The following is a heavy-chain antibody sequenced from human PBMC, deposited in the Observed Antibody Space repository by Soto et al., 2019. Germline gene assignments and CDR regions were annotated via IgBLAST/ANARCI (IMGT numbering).Heavy chain of an antibody. CDR1: GYTLTELS. Sequence: ASLKVSCKVSGYTLTELSMHWVRQAPGKGLEWMGGFDPEDGETIYAQKFQGRVTMTEDTSTDTAYMELSSLRSEDTAVYYCATDDDYGDYDFDYWGQGTLVTVSS. CDR2: FDPEDGET. CDR3: ATDDDYGDYDFDY. J-gene: IGHJ4*02. V-gene: IGHV1-24*01. D-gene: IGHD4-17*01.